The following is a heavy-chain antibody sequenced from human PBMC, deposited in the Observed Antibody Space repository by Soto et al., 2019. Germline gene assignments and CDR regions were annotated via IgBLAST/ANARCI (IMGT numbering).Heavy chain of an antibody. J-gene: IGHJ4*02. D-gene: IGHD1-26*01. V-gene: IGHV3-48*04. Sequence: GGSLRLSCAASGFTFSSYSMNWVRQAPGKGLEWVSYISSSSSTIYYADSVKGRFTISRDNAKNSLYLQMNSLRAEDTAVYYCARDLKREELHGFDYWGQGTLVTVSS. CDR2: ISSSSSTI. CDR3: ARDLKREELHGFDY. CDR1: GFTFSSYS.